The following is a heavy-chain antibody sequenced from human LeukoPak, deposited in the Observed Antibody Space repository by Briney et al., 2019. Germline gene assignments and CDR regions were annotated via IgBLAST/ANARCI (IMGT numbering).Heavy chain of an antibody. CDR2: ISAYNGNT. V-gene: IGHV1-18*01. CDR1: GYTFTSYG. J-gene: IGHJ4*02. D-gene: IGHD3-16*02. CDR3: ARDQGYVWGSYRYSGRFDY. Sequence: GASVKVSCKASGYTFTSYGISWVRQAPGQGLEWMGWISAYNGNTNYAQKLQGRVTMTTDTSTSTAYMELRSLRSDDTAVYHCARDQGYVWGSYRYSGRFDYWGQGTLVTVSS.